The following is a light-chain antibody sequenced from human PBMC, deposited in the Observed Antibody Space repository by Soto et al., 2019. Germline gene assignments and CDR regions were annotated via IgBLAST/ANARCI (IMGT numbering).Light chain of an antibody. CDR3: QTWGTGIQV. CDR2: VNSDGSH. V-gene: IGLV4-69*01. Sequence: QSVLTQSPSASASLGASVKLTCTLSSGHSSYAIAWHQQQPEKGPRYLMKVNSDGSHRKGDGIPDRFSGSSSGAERYPTISSLQSDDEADYYCQTWGTGIQVFGGGTKLTVL. J-gene: IGLJ2*01. CDR1: SGHSSYA.